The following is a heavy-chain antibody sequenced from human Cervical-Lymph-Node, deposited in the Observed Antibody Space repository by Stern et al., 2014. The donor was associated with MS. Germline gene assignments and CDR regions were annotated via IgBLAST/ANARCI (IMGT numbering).Heavy chain of an antibody. CDR3: AKDGVARNRRRGYYYYGMDV. Sequence: VQLVESGGGVVQPGRSLRLSCAASGFTFSSYGMHWVRQAPGKGLEWVAVISYDGSNKYYADSVKGRFTISRDNSKNTLYLQMNSLRAEDTAVYYCAKDGVARNRRRGYYYYGMDVWGQGTTVTVSS. J-gene: IGHJ6*02. CDR1: GFTFSSYG. V-gene: IGHV3-30*18. CDR2: ISYDGSNK. D-gene: IGHD3-3*01.